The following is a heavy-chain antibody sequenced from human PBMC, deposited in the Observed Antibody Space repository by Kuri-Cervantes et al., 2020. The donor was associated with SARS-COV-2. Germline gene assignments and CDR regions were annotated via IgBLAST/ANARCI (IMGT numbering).Heavy chain of an antibody. D-gene: IGHD6-13*01. CDR1: GFTFSSYA. Sequence: CAASGFTFSSYAMHWVRQAPGKGLEWVAVISYDGSNKYYAESVKGRFTIPRDNSKNTLYLQMNSLRAEDTAVYYCAREGEQQLAEKVPRLDVWGKGTTVTVSS. V-gene: IGHV3-30-3*01. CDR3: AREGEQQLAEKVPRLDV. CDR2: ISYDGSNK. J-gene: IGHJ6*04.